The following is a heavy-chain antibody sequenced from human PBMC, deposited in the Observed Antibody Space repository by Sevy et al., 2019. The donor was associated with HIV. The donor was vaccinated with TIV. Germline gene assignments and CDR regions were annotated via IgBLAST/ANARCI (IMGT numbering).Heavy chain of an antibody. D-gene: IGHD5-12*01. V-gene: IGHV3-33*01. CDR1: GFTFSSYG. CDR3: ARVPQRGDAFDI. CDR2: IWYDGSNK. J-gene: IGHJ3*02. Sequence: GGSLRLSCAASGFTFSSYGMHWVRQAPGKGLEWVAVIWYDGSNKYYADSVKGRFTISRDNSKNTLYLQMNSLRAEDTAVYYCARVPQRGDAFDIWGQWTMVTVSS.